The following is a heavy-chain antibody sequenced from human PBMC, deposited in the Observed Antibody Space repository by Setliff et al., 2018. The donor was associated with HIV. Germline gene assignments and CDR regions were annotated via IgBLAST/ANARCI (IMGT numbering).Heavy chain of an antibody. V-gene: IGHV3-49*04. J-gene: IGHJ4*02. Sequence: GGSLRLSCTASGFTFGEYAMSWVRQAPGKGLGWVGIIKSKAYGETTEYAASVKGRFTLSRDDSKSIAYLQMNSLKTEDTGVYYCTPPPGTYWGQGTLVTVSS. CDR3: TPPPGTY. CDR1: GFTFGEYA. D-gene: IGHD1-1*01. CDR2: IKSKAYGETT.